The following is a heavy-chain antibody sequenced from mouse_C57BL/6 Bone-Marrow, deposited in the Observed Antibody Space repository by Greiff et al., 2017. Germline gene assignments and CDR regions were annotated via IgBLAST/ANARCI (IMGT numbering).Heavy chain of an antibody. CDR3: ARDMITTEWYFDV. D-gene: IGHD2-4*01. Sequence: EVQLVESGGGLVKPGGSLKLSCAASGFTFSSYAMSWVRQTPEKRLEWVATISDGGSYTYYPDNVKGRFTISRDNAKNNLYLQMSHLKSEDTAMYYCARDMITTEWYFDVWGTGTTVTVSS. V-gene: IGHV5-4*01. J-gene: IGHJ1*03. CDR1: GFTFSSYA. CDR2: ISDGGSYT.